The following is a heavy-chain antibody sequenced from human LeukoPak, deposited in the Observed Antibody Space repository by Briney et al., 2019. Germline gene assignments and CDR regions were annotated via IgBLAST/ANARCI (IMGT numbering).Heavy chain of an antibody. J-gene: IGHJ6*02. CDR2: IIPIFGTA. Sequence: ASVTVSCKASGGTFSSYAISWVRQAPGQGLEWMGGIIPIFGTANYAQKFQGRVTITADESTSTAYMELSSLRSEDTAVYYCASDSPPTTVRIYYYGMDVWGQGTTVTVSS. D-gene: IGHD4-11*01. CDR3: ASDSPPTTVRIYYYGMDV. CDR1: GGTFSSYA. V-gene: IGHV1-69*13.